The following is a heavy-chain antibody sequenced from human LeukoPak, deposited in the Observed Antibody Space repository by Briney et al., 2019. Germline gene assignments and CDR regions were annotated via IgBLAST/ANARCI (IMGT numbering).Heavy chain of an antibody. D-gene: IGHD3-22*01. J-gene: IGHJ4*02. Sequence: SETLSLTCTVSGGSISSYYWSWIRQPPGKGLEWIGYIYYSGSTNYNPSLKSRVTISVDTSKNQFSLKLGSVTAADTAVYYCARETYYYDSSGPFEGWGQGTLVTVSS. CDR1: GGSISSYY. CDR2: IYYSGST. V-gene: IGHV4-59*12. CDR3: ARETYYYDSSGPFEG.